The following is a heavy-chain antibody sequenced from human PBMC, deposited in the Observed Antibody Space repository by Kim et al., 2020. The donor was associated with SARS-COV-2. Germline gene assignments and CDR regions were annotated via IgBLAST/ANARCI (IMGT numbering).Heavy chain of an antibody. Sequence: GGSLRLSCAASGFTFSSYWMSWVRQAPGKGLEWVANIKQDGSEKYYVDSVKGRFTISRDNAKNSLYLQMNSLRAEDTAVYYCAREVARRYSNYEGSLVYWGQGTLVTVSS. J-gene: IGHJ4*02. D-gene: IGHD4-4*01. CDR3: AREVARRYSNYEGSLVY. V-gene: IGHV3-7*03. CDR2: IKQDGSEK. CDR1: GFTFSSYW.